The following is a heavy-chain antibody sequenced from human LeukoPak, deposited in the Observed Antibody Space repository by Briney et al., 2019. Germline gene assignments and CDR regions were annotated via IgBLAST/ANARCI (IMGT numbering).Heavy chain of an antibody. J-gene: IGHJ6*03. CDR1: GGTFSSYA. V-gene: IGHV1-69*06. Sequence: GASVKVSCKASGGTFSSYAISWVRQAPGQGLEWMGGIIPIFGTANYAQKFQGRVTITADKSTSTAYMELSSLRSEDTAVYFCAKGSGWEASYFYYYMDVWGKGTTVTISS. CDR3: AKGSGWEASYFYYYMDV. D-gene: IGHD1-26*01. CDR2: IIPIFGTA.